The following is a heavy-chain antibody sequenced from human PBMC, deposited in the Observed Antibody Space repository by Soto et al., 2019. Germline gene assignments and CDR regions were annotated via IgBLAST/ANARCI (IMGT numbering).Heavy chain of an antibody. CDR2: ISPIFGTA. D-gene: IGHD6-19*01. V-gene: IGHV1-69*01. Sequence: VKVAWKASGASFRSYAIIWVGQARGQGLEWMGGISPIFGTANYAQKFQGRVTITADESTSTAYMELSSLRSEDTTVYYCAQDKSIAVAGYFDFWGQGTLVTVSS. J-gene: IGHJ4*02. CDR3: AQDKSIAVAGYFDF. CDR1: GASFRSYA.